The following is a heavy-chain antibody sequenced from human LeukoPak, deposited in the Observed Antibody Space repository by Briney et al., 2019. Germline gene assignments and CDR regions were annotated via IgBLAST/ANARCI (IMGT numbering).Heavy chain of an antibody. V-gene: IGHV3-23*01. D-gene: IGHD6-13*01. Sequence: PGGSLRLSRATSGFIFSSYAMSWVRQAPGKGLEWASAISGSGGSTYHADSVKGRFTISRDSSKNTLYLQMNSLRAEDTAIYYCARVIRAAAGKGYFDYWGQGALVTVSS. CDR1: GFIFSSYA. CDR2: ISGSGGST. CDR3: ARVIRAAAGKGYFDY. J-gene: IGHJ4*02.